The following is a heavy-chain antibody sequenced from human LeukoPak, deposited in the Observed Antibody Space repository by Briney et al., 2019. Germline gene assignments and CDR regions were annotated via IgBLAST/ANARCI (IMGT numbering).Heavy chain of an antibody. Sequence: GGSLRLSRAASGFTFSNAWMNWVRQAPGKGLEWVGRIKSKTDGGTTDYAAPVKGRFTISRDDSKNTLYLQMNSLKTEDTAVYYCTTEQQLVVRANDYWGQGTLVTVSS. CDR3: TTEQQLVVRANDY. CDR2: IKSKTDGGTT. CDR1: GFTFSNAW. V-gene: IGHV3-15*07. D-gene: IGHD6-13*01. J-gene: IGHJ4*02.